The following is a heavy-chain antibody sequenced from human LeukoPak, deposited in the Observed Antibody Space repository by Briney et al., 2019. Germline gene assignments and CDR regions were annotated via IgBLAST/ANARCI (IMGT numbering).Heavy chain of an antibody. J-gene: IGHJ4*02. Sequence: SETLSLTCTVSGGSLSSYYWSWIRQPAEKGLEWIGRIYTSGSTSYNPSPKSRVTMSFDTTKNQFSLMLSSVTAAAKAVYYVARDGGLQCDYGGQGTLVTVSS. CDR3: ARDGGLQCDY. CDR1: GGSLSSYY. V-gene: IGHV4-4*07. D-gene: IGHD2-15*01. CDR2: IYTSGST.